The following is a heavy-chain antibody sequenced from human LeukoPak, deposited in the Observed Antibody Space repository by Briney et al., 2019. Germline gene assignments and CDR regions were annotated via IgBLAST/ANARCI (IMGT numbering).Heavy chain of an antibody. CDR1: GFTFSSYA. CDR3: AREVDDSSGYYSH. V-gene: IGHV3-30-3*01. Sequence: PGRSLRLSCAASGFTFSSYAMHWVRQAPGKGLEWVAVISYDGSNKYYADSVKGRFTISRDNSKNTLYLQMNSLRAEDTAVYYCAREVDDSSGYYSHWGQGTLVTVSS. CDR2: ISYDGSNK. D-gene: IGHD3-22*01. J-gene: IGHJ4*02.